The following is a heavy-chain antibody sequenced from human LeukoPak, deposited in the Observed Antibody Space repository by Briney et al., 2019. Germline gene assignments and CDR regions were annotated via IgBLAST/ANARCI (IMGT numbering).Heavy chain of an antibody. J-gene: IGHJ4*02. Sequence: PSETLSLTCTVSGGSISSYYWSWIRQPPGKGPEWIGYIYYSGSTNYNPSLKSRVTISVDTSKNQFSLKLSSVTAADTAVYYCARGLIGELDYWGQGTLVTVSS. V-gene: IGHV4-59*01. CDR2: IYYSGST. CDR3: ARGLIGELDY. CDR1: GGSISSYY. D-gene: IGHD4-17*01.